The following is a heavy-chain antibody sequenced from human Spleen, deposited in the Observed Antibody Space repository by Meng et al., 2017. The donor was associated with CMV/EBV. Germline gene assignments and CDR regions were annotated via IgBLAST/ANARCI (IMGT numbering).Heavy chain of an antibody. D-gene: IGHD6-6*01. J-gene: IGHJ6*02. CDR2: ISGYNGNT. Sequence: ASVKVSCKASGYTFSIYGITWVRQAPGQGLEWMGWISGYNGNTNYAQKVQGRVTMTTDTSTSTVYMELSSLRSEETAVYYCARGAARRRYYYYGMDVWGQGTTVTVSS. CDR1: GYTFSIYG. V-gene: IGHV1-18*01. CDR3: ARGAARRRYYYYGMDV.